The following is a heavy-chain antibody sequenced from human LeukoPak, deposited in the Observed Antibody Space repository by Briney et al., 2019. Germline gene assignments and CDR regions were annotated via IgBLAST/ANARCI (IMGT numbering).Heavy chain of an antibody. J-gene: IGHJ4*02. CDR2: ISYDGSNK. V-gene: IGHV3-30*18. D-gene: IGHD5-18*01. Sequence: GGSLRLSCAASGFTFSSYGMHWVRHAPGKGLELVAVISYDGSNKYYADSVKGRFTISRDNSKNTLYLQMNSLRAEDTAVYYCAKDLEGMNVDTAMVIDYWGQGTLVTVSS. CDR1: GFTFSSYG. CDR3: AKDLEGMNVDTAMVIDY.